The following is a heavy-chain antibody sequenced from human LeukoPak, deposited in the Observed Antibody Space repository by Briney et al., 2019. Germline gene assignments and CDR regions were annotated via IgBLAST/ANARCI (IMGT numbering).Heavy chain of an antibody. Sequence: SETLSLTCTVSGGSISSSSYYWGWIRQPPGKGLEWIGSIYYSGSTYYNPSLKSRVTISVDTSKNQFSLKLSSVTAADTAVYYCARHESGGFQYYFDYWGQGTLVTVSS. J-gene: IGHJ4*02. CDR2: IYYSGST. CDR1: GGSISSSSYY. D-gene: IGHD2-15*01. CDR3: ARHESGGFQYYFDY. V-gene: IGHV4-39*01.